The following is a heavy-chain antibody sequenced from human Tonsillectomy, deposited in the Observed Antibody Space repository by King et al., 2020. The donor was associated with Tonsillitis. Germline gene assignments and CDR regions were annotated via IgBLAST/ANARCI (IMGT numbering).Heavy chain of an antibody. V-gene: IGHV1-69*01. Sequence: QLVQSGAEVKKPGSSVKVSCKASGGAFSSFSFHWVRQAPGQGLELMGGIIPIFGTPNYAQKFQGSVTITADESTSTAYMELSSLRSEDTAVYYCASTSGSFFRGPFDYWGQGTLVTVSS. CDR2: IIPIFGTP. J-gene: IGHJ4*02. CDR1: GGAFSSFS. D-gene: IGHD1-26*01. CDR3: ASTSGSFFRGPFDY.